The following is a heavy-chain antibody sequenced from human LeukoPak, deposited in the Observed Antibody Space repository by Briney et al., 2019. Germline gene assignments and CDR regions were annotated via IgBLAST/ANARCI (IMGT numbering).Heavy chain of an antibody. CDR1: GFPLSGYS. J-gene: IGHJ5*02. V-gene: IGHV3-21*01. CDR3: ARDQFGKGNWFDP. CDR2: INSGSDYI. Sequence: PGGSLRLSCAASGFPLSGYSMTWVRQAPGKGLEWVSSINSGSDYILYADSVKGRFTISRDNAKNSLYLQMSSLRAEDTAVYYCARDQFGKGNWFDPWGQGTLVTVSS. D-gene: IGHD3-10*01.